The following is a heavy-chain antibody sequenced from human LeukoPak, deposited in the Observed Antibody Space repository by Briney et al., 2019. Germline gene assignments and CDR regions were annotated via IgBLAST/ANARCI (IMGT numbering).Heavy chain of an antibody. CDR3: AREPLLLGYCSGGSCEEKAFDI. V-gene: IGHV3-48*04. D-gene: IGHD2-15*01. CDR1: GFTFSTYS. J-gene: IGHJ3*02. CDR2: ISSSGSTI. Sequence: GGSLRLSCAASGFTFSTYSMNWVRQAPGKGLEWVSYISSSGSTIYYADSVKGRFTISRDNAKNSLYLQMNSLRAEDTAVYYCAREPLLLGYCSGGSCEEKAFDIWGQGTMVTVSS.